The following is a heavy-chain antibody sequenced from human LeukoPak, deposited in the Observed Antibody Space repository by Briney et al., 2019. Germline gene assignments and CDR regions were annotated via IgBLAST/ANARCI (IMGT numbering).Heavy chain of an antibody. D-gene: IGHD2-2*01. CDR2: INHSGST. J-gene: IGHJ3*02. CDR3: ARPGYCTSTSCPMRRAFDI. V-gene: IGHV4-34*01. CDR1: GGSFSGYY. Sequence: KPSETLSLTCAVYGGSFSGYYWSWIRQPPGRGLEWIGEINHSGSTNYNPSLKSRVTISVDTSKNQFSLKLSSVTAADTAVYYCARPGYCTSTSCPMRRAFDIWGQGTMVTVSS.